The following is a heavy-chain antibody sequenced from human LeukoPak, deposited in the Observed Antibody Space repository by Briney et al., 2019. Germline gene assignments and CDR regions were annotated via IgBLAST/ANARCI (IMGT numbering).Heavy chain of an antibody. CDR1: GGSISSSSYY. Sequence: PSETLSLTCSVSGGSISSSSYYWGWIRQPPGKGLEWIGIIYYSGSTYYNPSLKGRVTISVDTSKNQFSLKLSSVTAADTAVYYCARAFRARYFDLWGRGTLVTVSS. J-gene: IGHJ2*01. V-gene: IGHV4-39*01. D-gene: IGHD2/OR15-2a*01. CDR3: ARAFRARYFDL. CDR2: IYYSGST.